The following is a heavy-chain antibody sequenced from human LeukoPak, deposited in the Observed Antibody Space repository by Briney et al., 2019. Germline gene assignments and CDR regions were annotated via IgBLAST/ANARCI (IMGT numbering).Heavy chain of an antibody. CDR3: AREGAATSSGGAFDI. V-gene: IGHV1-2*02. Sequence: ASVKVSCKASGYTFTGYYMHWVRQASGQGLEWMGWINPNSGGTNYAQKFQGRVTMTRDTSISTAYMELSRLRSDDTAVYYCAREGAATSSGGAFDIWGQGTMVTVSS. CDR2: INPNSGGT. D-gene: IGHD6-19*01. CDR1: GYTFTGYY. J-gene: IGHJ3*02.